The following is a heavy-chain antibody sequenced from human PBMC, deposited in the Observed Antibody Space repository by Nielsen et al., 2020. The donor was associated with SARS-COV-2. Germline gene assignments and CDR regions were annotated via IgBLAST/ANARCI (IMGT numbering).Heavy chain of an antibody. CDR3: ARDLGWGAVAGAGDYFDY. J-gene: IGHJ4*02. D-gene: IGHD6-19*01. Sequence: GGSLRLSCAASGFTFSDYWMHWVRQGPGKGLVWVSRINSDGSSINYADSVKGRFTISRDNAKNSLYLQMNSLRAEDTAVYYCARDLGWGAVAGAGDYFDYWGQGTLVTVSS. CDR2: INSDGSSI. CDR1: GFTFSDYW. V-gene: IGHV3-74*01.